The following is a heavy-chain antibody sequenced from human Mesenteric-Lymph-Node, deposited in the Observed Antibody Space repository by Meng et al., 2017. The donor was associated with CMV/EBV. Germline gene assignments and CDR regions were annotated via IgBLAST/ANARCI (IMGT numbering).Heavy chain of an antibody. J-gene: IGHJ4*02. D-gene: IGHD3-16*01. CDR3: ARGRKTQPGRVLDY. Sequence: LRLSCTVSGDSISSGDYYWNWIRQPPGKGLEWIGYIYYTGSTYCNPSLKSRVTISLDPSKTQFSLKLNSVTAADTAVYYCARGRKTQPGRVLDYWGQGTLVTVSS. CDR2: IYYTGST. CDR1: GDSISSGDYY. V-gene: IGHV4-30-4*08.